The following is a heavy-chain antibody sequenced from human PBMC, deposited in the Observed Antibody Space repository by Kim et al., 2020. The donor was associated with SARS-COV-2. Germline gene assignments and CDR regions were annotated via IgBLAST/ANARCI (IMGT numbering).Heavy chain of an antibody. D-gene: IGHD3-22*01. CDR1: GFSLTSFGLG. CDR2: IYWNDDK. CDR3: AHVPDYYDSAGYPYFDF. Sequence: SGPTLVKPTQTLTLTCSFSGFSLTSFGLGVGWIRQPPGKALEWLALIYWNDDKRYSPSLNNRLTVTKDTSKNQVVLIMTNVDPVDTATYFCAHVPDYYDSAGYPYFDFWGQGTLVTVS. V-gene: IGHV2-5*01. J-gene: IGHJ4*02.